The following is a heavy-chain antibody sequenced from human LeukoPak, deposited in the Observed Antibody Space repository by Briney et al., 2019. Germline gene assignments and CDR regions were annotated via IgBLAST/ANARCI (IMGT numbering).Heavy chain of an antibody. D-gene: IGHD6-13*01. V-gene: IGHV3-73*01. CDR3: TGGIAAAGDLDC. CDR1: GVTFSGSA. J-gene: IGHJ4*02. CDR2: IRSKTNSYAT. Sequence: GSLRLSFSASGVTFSGSAMPWVRPASGKGLEWVGRIRSKTNSYATAYAASVKGRFTISRDDSKNTAYLQMNSLKTEDTAVYYCTGGIAAAGDLDCWGQGTLVTVSS.